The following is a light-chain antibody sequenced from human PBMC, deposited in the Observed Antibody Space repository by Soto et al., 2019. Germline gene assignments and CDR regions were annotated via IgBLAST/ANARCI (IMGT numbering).Light chain of an antibody. CDR2: TNN. J-gene: IGLJ2*01. Sequence: QSVLTQPPSASGTPGQRVIISCSGSSSNIGSNVVNWYQQLPGTAPKLLIYTNNQRPSGVPDRFSGSKSGTSASLAISGLQSEDEADYYCATWDDSLNGYVVFGGGTQLTVL. V-gene: IGLV1-44*01. CDR3: ATWDDSLNGYVV. CDR1: SSNIGSNV.